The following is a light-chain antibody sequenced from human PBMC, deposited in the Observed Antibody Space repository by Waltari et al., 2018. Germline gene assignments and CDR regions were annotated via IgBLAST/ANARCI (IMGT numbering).Light chain of an antibody. CDR2: EAS. CDR1: QSISSW. CDR3: QQYNSYSLT. J-gene: IGKJ1*01. V-gene: IGKV1-5*03. Sequence: DIQMTQSPSPLSASVGDGFTITCRASQSISSWLAWYQQKPGKAPKLLIYEASSLESGVPSRFSGSGSGTEFTLTISSLQPDDFATYYCQQYNSYSLTFGQGTKVEIK.